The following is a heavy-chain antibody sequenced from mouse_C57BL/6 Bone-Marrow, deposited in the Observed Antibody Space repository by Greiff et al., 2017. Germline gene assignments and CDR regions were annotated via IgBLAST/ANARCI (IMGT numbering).Heavy chain of an antibody. Sequence: DVKLVESGGGLVKPGGSLTLSCAASGFTFSDYGMHWVRQAPEKGLEWVAYISSGSSTIYYADTVKGRFTISRDNTKNPLFLQMTSLRSEDTAMYYCARTNTYYYGSRRDWYFDVWGTGTTVTVSS. J-gene: IGHJ1*03. CDR2: ISSGSSTI. D-gene: IGHD1-1*01. V-gene: IGHV5-17*01. CDR1: GFTFSDYG. CDR3: ARTNTYYYGSRRDWYFDV.